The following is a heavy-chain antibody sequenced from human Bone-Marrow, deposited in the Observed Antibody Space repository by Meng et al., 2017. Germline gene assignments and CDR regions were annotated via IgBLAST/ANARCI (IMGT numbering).Heavy chain of an antibody. CDR2: IWYDGSNK. J-gene: IGHJ4*02. CDR3: ARDRMYNWNDRPFDY. CDR1: GFTFSSYG. V-gene: IGHV3-33*01. Sequence: GESLKISCAASGFTFSSYGMHWVRQAPGKGLEWVAVIWYDGSNKYYADSVKGRFTISRDNSKTTLYLQMNSLRAEDTAVYYCARDRMYNWNDRPFDYWGQGTLVTVSS. D-gene: IGHD1-20*01.